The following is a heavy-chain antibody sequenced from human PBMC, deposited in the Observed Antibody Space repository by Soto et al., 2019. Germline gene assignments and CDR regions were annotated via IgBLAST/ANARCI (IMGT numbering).Heavy chain of an antibody. CDR1: GYTFTSYG. CDR2: ISAYNGNT. Sequence: ASVKVSCKASGYTFTSYGISCVRQAPGQGLEWMGWISAYNGNTNYAQKLQGRVTMTTDTSTSTAYMELRSLRSDDTAVYYCARSTTVTTYAHRGPLGYWGQGTLVTVSS. D-gene: IGHD4-17*01. CDR3: ARSTTVTTYAHRGPLGY. V-gene: IGHV1-18*04. J-gene: IGHJ4*02.